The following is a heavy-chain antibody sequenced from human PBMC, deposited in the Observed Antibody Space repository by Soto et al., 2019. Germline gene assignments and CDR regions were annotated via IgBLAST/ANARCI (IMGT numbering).Heavy chain of an antibody. CDR1: GYTFTRSG. V-gene: IGHV1-18*01. J-gene: IGHJ4*02. Sequence: ASVKVSCKASGYTFTRSGISWVRQAPGQGLEWMGWISTYNGDTNYAQTFQGRVTMTTDTSTSTVHMEVRSLRSEDTAVYYCARDYGDYAHQFDYWGQGTLVTVSS. D-gene: IGHD4-17*01. CDR2: ISTYNGDT. CDR3: ARDYGDYAHQFDY.